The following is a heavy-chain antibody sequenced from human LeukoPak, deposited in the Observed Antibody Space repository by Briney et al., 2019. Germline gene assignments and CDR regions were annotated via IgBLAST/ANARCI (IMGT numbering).Heavy chain of an antibody. CDR1: GYTFTSYD. V-gene: IGHV1-8*03. Sequence: GASVKVSCKASGYTFTSYDINWVRQATGQGLEWMGYMNPNSGNTGYAQKFQGRVTITTNTSTSTPYMELSSLRSDDTAVYYCAREGSDYWGQGTLVTVSS. CDR2: MNPNSGNT. CDR3: AREGSDY. J-gene: IGHJ4*02.